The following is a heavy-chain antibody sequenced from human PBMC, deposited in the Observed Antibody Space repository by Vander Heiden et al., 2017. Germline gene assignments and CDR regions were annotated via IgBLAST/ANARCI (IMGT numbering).Heavy chain of an antibody. V-gene: IGHV3-21*01. CDR1: GFTFSSYS. CDR3: ARVIAAAGTYFDY. J-gene: IGHJ4*02. D-gene: IGHD6-13*01. Sequence: EVRLVESGGGLVKPGGSLRLSCAASGFTFSSYSMNWVRQAPVKGLEWVSSISSSSSYIYYADSVKGRFTISRDNAKNSLYLQMNSLRAEDTAVYYCARVIAAAGTYFDYWGQGTLVTVSS. CDR2: ISSSSSYI.